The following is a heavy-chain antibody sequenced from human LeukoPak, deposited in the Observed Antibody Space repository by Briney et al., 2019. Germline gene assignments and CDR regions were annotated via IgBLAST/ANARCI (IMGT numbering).Heavy chain of an antibody. CDR3: ARGCSSSSCTPD. D-gene: IGHD6-6*01. J-gene: IGHJ4*02. Sequence: GGSLRLSCAASGFTFSSYGMHWVRQAPGKGLEWVAVISYDGSIKYYADSVKGRFTISRDNSKNTLYLQMNSLRPEDTAVYYCARGCSSSSCTPDWGQGTLVTVSS. CDR2: ISYDGSIK. CDR1: GFTFSSYG. V-gene: IGHV3-30*03.